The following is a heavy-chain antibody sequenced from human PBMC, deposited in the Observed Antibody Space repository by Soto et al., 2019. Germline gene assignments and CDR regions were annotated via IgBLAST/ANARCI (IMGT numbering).Heavy chain of an antibody. J-gene: IGHJ6*02. CDR3: ARAGNNWKRQNYYGMDV. V-gene: IGHV3-30-3*01. CDR2: ISYDGSNK. Sequence: QVQLVESGGGVVQPGRSLRLSCAASGFTFSSYAMQWVRQAPGKGLEWVAVISYDGSNKYYADSVKGPFTISRDNSKNTLYLQMNSLGAEDTDVYYCARAGNNWKRQNYYGMDVWGQGTTVTVSS. CDR1: GFTFSSYA. D-gene: IGHD1-20*01.